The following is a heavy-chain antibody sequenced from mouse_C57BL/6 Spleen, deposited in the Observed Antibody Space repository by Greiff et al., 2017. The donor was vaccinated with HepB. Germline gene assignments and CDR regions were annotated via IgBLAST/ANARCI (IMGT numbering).Heavy chain of an antibody. J-gene: IGHJ2*01. CDR2: IHPNSGST. Sequence: QVQLHQPGAELVKPGASVKLSCKASGYTFTSYWMHWVKQRPGQGLEWIGMIHPNSGSTNYNEKFKSKATLTVDKSSSTAYMQLSSLTSEDSAVYYCARGDGYDVEGYFDYWGQGTTLTVSS. CDR1: GYTFTSYW. CDR3: ARGDGYDVEGYFDY. V-gene: IGHV1-64*01. D-gene: IGHD2-2*01.